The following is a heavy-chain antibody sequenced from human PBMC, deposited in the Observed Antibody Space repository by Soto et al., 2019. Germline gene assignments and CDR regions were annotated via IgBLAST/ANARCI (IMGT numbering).Heavy chain of an antibody. D-gene: IGHD3-16*02. CDR3: ARSIGSGGVVGGFDY. V-gene: IGHV1-69*01. CDR2: IIPIFDTP. Sequence: QVQLVQSGAEVKKPGSAVKVSCKASGGTFTKYAMNWVRQAPGQGPEWMGGIIPIFDTPRYAQRFQGRVTITVDEYTNTAYMDLSSLTFEDTAMYYCARSIGSGGVVGGFDYWGQGTLVTVSS. CDR1: GGTFTKYA. J-gene: IGHJ4*02.